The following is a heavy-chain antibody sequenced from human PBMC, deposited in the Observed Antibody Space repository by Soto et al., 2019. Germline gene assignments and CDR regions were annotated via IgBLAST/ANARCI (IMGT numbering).Heavy chain of an antibody. J-gene: IGHJ4*02. CDR2: IYYSGST. CDR1: GGSISSGGYY. V-gene: IGHV4-31*03. CDR3: ARSYRLSGSGSRPPSYYFDY. D-gene: IGHD3-10*01. Sequence: QVQLQESGPGLVKPSQTLSLTCTVSGGSISSGGYYWSWIRQHPGKGLEWIGYIYYSGSTYYNPSLKSRVNASVDTSKNQFSLKLSSVTAADTAVYYCARSYRLSGSGSRPPSYYFDYWGQGTLVTVSS.